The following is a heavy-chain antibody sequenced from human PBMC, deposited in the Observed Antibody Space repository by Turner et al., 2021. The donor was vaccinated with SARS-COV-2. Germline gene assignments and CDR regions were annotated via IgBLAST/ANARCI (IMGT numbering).Heavy chain of an antibody. CDR2: IYNSGST. Sequence: QVQPQESGPGLVKPSQTLSLTCTVSGGSISSGDYYWSWIRQPPGKGMEWIGYIYNSGSTYYNPSLKSRDTISVDTSKNQFSLKLSSVTAADTAVYYCARVPRYNWNYSFDYWGQGTLVTVSS. D-gene: IGHD1-7*01. CDR1: GGSISSGDYY. V-gene: IGHV4-30-4*01. J-gene: IGHJ4*02. CDR3: ARVPRYNWNYSFDY.